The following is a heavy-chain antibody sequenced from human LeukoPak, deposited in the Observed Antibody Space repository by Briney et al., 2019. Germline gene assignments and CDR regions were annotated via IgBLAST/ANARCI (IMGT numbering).Heavy chain of an antibody. D-gene: IGHD2-2*02. CDR2: IYHSETA. Sequence: SETLSLTCAVSGGSISSSSNWWSWVRQPPGKGLEWIGEIYHSETANYSPSLKGRVTISMDESKNRFSLNLASVTAADTAVYYCAREIVVVPAAIRGDWFDPWGQGTLVTVSS. V-gene: IGHV4-4*02. CDR3: AREIVVVPAAIRGDWFDP. CDR1: GGSISSSSNW. J-gene: IGHJ5*02.